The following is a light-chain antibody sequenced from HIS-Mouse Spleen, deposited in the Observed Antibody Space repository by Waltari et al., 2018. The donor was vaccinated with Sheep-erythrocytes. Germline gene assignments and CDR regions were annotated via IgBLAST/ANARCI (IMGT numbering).Light chain of an antibody. CDR1: SSDVGGYNY. V-gene: IGLV2-8*01. J-gene: IGLJ3*02. CDR3: SSYAGGNNWV. Sequence: QSALTQPPSASGSPGQSVTISCTGTSSDVGGYNYVSWYQQHPGKAPKLMIYEVSKRPAGVHDRCSGSTAGNTASLTVSGLQAEDEADYYCSSYAGGNNWVFGGGTKLTVL. CDR2: EVS.